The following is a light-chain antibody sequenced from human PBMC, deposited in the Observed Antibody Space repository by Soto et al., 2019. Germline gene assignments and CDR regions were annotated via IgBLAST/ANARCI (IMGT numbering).Light chain of an antibody. CDR2: VNSDGSH. V-gene: IGLV4-69*01. CDR1: SGHSSYP. J-gene: IGLJ2*01. Sequence: QSVLTQSPSASASLGASVKFTCTLSSGHSSYPIAWHQQQPEKGPRFLMTVNSDGSHSKGDGIPDRFSGSSSGAERYLTISSLQSEDEADYSCQTWGTGIRVFGGGTKLTVL. CDR3: QTWGTGIRV.